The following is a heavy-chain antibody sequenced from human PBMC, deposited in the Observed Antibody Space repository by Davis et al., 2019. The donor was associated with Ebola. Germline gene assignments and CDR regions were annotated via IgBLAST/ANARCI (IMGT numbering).Heavy chain of an antibody. V-gene: IGHV1-3*01. D-gene: IGHD3-10*01. CDR2: INAGNGNT. CDR1: GYTFTSYA. J-gene: IGHJ6*02. Sequence: AASVKVSCKASGYTFTSYAMHWVRQAPGQRLEWMGWINAGNGNTKYSQKFQGRVTITRDTSASTAYMELSSLRSEDTAVYYCARGSFDYYYYGMDVWGQGTTVTVSS. CDR3: ARGSFDYYYYGMDV.